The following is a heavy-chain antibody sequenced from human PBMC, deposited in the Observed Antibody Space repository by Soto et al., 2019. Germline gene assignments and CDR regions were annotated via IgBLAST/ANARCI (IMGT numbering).Heavy chain of an antibody. CDR2: ISFSGST. CDR3: ASMGAPATGLSYYDY. J-gene: IGHJ4*02. D-gene: IGHD2-8*01. Sequence: QVQLQESGPGLVKPSQTLSLTCTVSGGSISSGNYYWSWIRQPPGKGLEWIGFISFSGSTYYSTSPKSRVTILVDTSKEQFSLNLCFVTAADTAVYYCASMGAPATGLSYYDYWGQRSLVTVSS. V-gene: IGHV4-30-4*01. CDR1: GGSISSGNYY.